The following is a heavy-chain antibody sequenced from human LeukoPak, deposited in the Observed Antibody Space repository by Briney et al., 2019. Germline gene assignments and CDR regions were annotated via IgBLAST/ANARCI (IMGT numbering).Heavy chain of an antibody. CDR3: ARGHQLLYY. D-gene: IGHD2-21*01. CDR1: GFTFSDYY. CDR2: ITTSGSST. V-gene: IGHV3-11*05. Sequence: PGGSLRLSCAASGFTFSDYYMSWIRQAPGKGLEWISYITTSGSSTNYADSVKGRFTISRDNAKNSLYLEMNSLRAEDTAVYYCARGHQLLYYWGQGTLVTVSS. J-gene: IGHJ4*02.